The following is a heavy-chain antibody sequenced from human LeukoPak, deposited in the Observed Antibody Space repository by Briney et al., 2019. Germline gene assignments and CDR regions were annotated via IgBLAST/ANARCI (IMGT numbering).Heavy chain of an antibody. Sequence: PSETLSLTCAVYGGSFSGYYWSWIRQPPGKGLEWIGEINHSGSTYYNPSLKSRVTISVDTSKNQFSLKLSSVTAADTAVYYCARRGIAVAGYYYYYYMDVWGKGTTVTVSS. D-gene: IGHD6-19*01. CDR2: INHSGST. CDR1: GGSFSGYY. V-gene: IGHV4-34*01. CDR3: ARRGIAVAGYYYYYYMDV. J-gene: IGHJ6*03.